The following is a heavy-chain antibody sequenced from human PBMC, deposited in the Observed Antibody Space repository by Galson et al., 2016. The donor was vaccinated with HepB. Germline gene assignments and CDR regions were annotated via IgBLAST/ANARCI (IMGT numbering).Heavy chain of an antibody. CDR3: ARDGTLSGSYYHFYGMDF. Sequence: SVKVSCKASGYSFISYGISWVRQARGQGLEWMGWISTYNGNTNYEQKFKGRVTLTADISTSTAQMELRSLRSDDTAVYYCARDGTLSGSYYHFYGMDFWGQGTTVTVSS. V-gene: IGHV1-18*01. CDR2: ISTYNGNT. CDR1: GYSFISYG. J-gene: IGHJ6*02. D-gene: IGHD1-26*01.